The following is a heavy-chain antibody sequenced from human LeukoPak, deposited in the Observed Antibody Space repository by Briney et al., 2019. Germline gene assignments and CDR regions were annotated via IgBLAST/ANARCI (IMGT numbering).Heavy chain of an antibody. J-gene: IGHJ4*02. CDR1: GFTFSNYW. Sequence: PGGSLRLSGAASGFTFSNYWMTWVRQAPGKGLEWVANIKPDGSVGYYVDSVRGRFIISRDNAGNSLYLQMNSLRVEDTAVYYCTQNLVAAAGDHWGQGTLLIVSS. V-gene: IGHV3-7*01. CDR2: IKPDGSVG. D-gene: IGHD6-13*01. CDR3: TQNLVAAAGDH.